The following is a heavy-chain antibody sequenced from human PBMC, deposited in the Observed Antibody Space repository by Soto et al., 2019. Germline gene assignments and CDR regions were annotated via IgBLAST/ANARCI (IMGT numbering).Heavy chain of an antibody. CDR2: IIPIFGTT. V-gene: IGHV1-69*01. Sequence: QVQLVQSGAEVKKPGSSVNVSCKASGGTLNNYAISWVRQAPGQGLEWMGGIIPIFGTTNYAQKFKGRVTITADESTKTAYMELISLTSEGTAMYYCARRGESCGGYCSSHWFFDLWRRFTLVSVTS. J-gene: IGHJ2*01. CDR1: GGTLNNYA. CDR3: ARRGESCGGYCSSHWFFDL. D-gene: IGHD2-21*02.